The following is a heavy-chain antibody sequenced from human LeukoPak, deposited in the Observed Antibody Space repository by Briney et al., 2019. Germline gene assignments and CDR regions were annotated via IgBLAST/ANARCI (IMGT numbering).Heavy chain of an antibody. J-gene: IGHJ1*01. D-gene: IGHD3-22*01. Sequence: PGRSLRLSCAASGFTFSSYAMHWVRQAPGKGLEWVAVISYDGSNKYYADSVKGRFTISRDNSKNTLYLQMNSLRAEDTAVYYCARASTYYYDSSGPRGAEYFQHWGQGTLVTVSS. V-gene: IGHV3-30-3*01. CDR2: ISYDGSNK. CDR3: ARASTYYYDSSGPRGAEYFQH. CDR1: GFTFSSYA.